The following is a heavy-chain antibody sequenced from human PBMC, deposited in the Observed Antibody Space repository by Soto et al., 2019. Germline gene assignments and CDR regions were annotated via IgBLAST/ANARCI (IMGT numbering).Heavy chain of an antibody. J-gene: IGHJ6*02. D-gene: IGHD6-19*01. CDR1: GFSLSTSGMC. V-gene: IGHV2-70*01. CDR2: IDWDDDK. Sequence: SGPPLVNPPLTLTLPCTFAGFSLSTSGMCVSWIRQPPGKALEWLALIDWDDDKYYSTSLKTRLTISKDTSKNQVVLTMTNMDPVDTATYYCARIPVAVDGNQDYYYYGMDVWGQGTTVTVSS. CDR3: ARIPVAVDGNQDYYYYGMDV.